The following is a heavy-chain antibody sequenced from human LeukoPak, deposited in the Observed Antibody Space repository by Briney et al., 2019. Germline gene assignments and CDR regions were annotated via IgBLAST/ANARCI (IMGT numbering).Heavy chain of an antibody. V-gene: IGHV3-30*02. Sequence: GGSLRLSCAASGFTFTTYGMHWVRQTPGKGLEWVAFIQNDEIDKFYADSGKGRFTVSRDNSKNTLYLQMNSLRPEATAVYYCANERKLLPFDCWGQGTLVTVSS. J-gene: IGHJ4*02. D-gene: IGHD4-23*01. CDR3: ANERKLLPFDC. CDR2: IQNDEIDK. CDR1: GFTFTTYG.